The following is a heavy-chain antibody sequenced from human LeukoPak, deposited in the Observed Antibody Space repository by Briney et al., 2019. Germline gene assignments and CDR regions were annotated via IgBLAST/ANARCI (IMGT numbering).Heavy chain of an antibody. CDR2: ISGSGGST. V-gene: IGHV3-23*01. CDR3: ARDGSSSWYYYYYGMDV. J-gene: IGHJ6*02. Sequence: PEASLRLSCAASGFTFSSYAMTWVRQAPGKGLEWVSTISGSGGSTYSADSVKGRFTISRDNSKNTLYLQMSSLRAEDTAVYYCARDGSSSWYYYYYGMDVWGQGTTVTVSS. D-gene: IGHD6-13*01. CDR1: GFTFSSYA.